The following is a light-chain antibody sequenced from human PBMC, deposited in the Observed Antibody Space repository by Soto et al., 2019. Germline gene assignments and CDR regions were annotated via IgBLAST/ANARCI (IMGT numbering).Light chain of an antibody. V-gene: IGKV3-20*01. Sequence: EILLTQSPGTLSLSPGERATLSCRASQSVSSSYLAWYQQKSGQAPRLLIYGASSRATGIPDRFSGSGSGKDFTLTISRLEPEDFAVYYCQQYGSSPENTFGQGTKLEIK. CDR2: GAS. CDR1: QSVSSSY. CDR3: QQYGSSPENT. J-gene: IGKJ2*01.